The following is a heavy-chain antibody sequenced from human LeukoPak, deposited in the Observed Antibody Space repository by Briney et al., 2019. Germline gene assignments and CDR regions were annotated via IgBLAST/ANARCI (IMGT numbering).Heavy chain of an antibody. V-gene: IGHV3-30*02. Sequence: GGSLRLSCAASGFSFSSFGMHWVRQAPGKGLEWVAFIRNDGSNKYYTDSVKGRFTISRDNSKNTLYLQMNSLRADDTAVYSCAKGGGSSGPGYWGQGTLVTVSS. CDR1: GFSFSSFG. D-gene: IGHD5-12*01. J-gene: IGHJ4*02. CDR2: IRNDGSNK. CDR3: AKGGGSSGPGY.